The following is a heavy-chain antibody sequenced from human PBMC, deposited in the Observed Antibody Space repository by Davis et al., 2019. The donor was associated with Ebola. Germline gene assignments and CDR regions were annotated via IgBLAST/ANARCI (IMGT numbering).Heavy chain of an antibody. D-gene: IGHD5-12*01. Sequence: GESLKISCAASGFTFSSYAMSWVRQAPGKGLEWVSAISGSGGSTYYADSVKGRFTISRDNSKNTLYLQMNSLRAEDTAVYYCARDIAATIFYYGMDVWGQGTTVTVSS. J-gene: IGHJ6*02. CDR2: ISGSGGST. CDR3: ARDIAATIFYYGMDV. CDR1: GFTFSSYA. V-gene: IGHV3-23*01.